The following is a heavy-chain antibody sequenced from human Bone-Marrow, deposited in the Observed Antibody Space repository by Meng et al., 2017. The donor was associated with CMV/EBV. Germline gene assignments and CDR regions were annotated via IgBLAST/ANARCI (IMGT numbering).Heavy chain of an antibody. CDR1: GFTFSSYA. V-gene: IGHV3-23*01. CDR2: ISGSGGST. D-gene: IGHD3-3*01. Sequence: ETLSLTCAASGFTFSSYAMSWVRQAPGKGLEWVSAISGSGGSTYYADSVKGRFTISRDNSKNTLYLQMNSLRAEDTAVYYCAKAPPGVLRFLEADYWGQGTLVTVSS. CDR3: AKAPPGVLRFLEADY. J-gene: IGHJ4*02.